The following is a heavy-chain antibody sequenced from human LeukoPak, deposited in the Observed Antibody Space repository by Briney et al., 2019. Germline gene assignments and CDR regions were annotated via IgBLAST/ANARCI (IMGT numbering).Heavy chain of an antibody. J-gene: IGHJ4*02. CDR1: GYTLTELS. D-gene: IGHD3-22*01. V-gene: IGHV1-24*01. CDR3: ATGDYYDSGGYYFIRDY. Sequence: ASVKVSCKVSGYTLTELSMHWVRQSPGKGLEWMGGFDPEDGETIYAQKFQGRVTMTEDTSTDTAYMELSSLRSEDTAVYYCATGDYYDSGGYYFIRDYWGQGTLVTVSS. CDR2: FDPEDGET.